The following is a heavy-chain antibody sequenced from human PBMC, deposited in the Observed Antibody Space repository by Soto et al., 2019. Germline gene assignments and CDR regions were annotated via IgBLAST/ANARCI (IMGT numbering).Heavy chain of an antibody. CDR2: IYYTGST. D-gene: IGHD3-10*01. Sequence: QLLLQESGPGLLKPSETLSLTCTVSGVSITSGTYYWGWIRQPPGKGLEWIGTIYYTGSTYYDPSLKSRVTISVDTSKNQFSLKLTSVTAADTAVYYCARTVGSGSPDFDYWGQGTLVTVSS. CDR3: ARTVGSGSPDFDY. CDR1: GVSITSGTYY. J-gene: IGHJ4*02. V-gene: IGHV4-39*01.